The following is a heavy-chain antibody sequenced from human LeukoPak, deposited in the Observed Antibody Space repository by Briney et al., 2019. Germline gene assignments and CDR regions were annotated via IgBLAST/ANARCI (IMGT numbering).Heavy chain of an antibody. CDR1: GGTFSSYA. Sequence: GASVKVSCKASGGTFSSYAISWVRQAPGQGLEWMGGIIPIFGTANYAQKFQGRVTITADESTSTAYMELGSLRSDDTAVYYCAREGLGELSLDCWGQGTLVTVSS. V-gene: IGHV1-69*13. CDR2: IIPIFGTA. CDR3: AREGLGELSLDC. J-gene: IGHJ4*02. D-gene: IGHD3-16*01.